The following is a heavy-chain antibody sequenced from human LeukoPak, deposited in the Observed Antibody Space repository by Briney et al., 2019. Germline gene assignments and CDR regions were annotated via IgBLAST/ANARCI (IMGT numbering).Heavy chain of an antibody. CDR1: GYTFTSYD. D-gene: IGHD4-17*01. J-gene: IGHJ5*02. V-gene: IGHV1-8*03. CDR2: MNPNSGNT. Sequence: VSVKVSCKASGYTFTSYDINWVRQATGQGLEWMGWMNPNSGNTGYAQKFPGRVTITRNTSISTAYMELSSLRSEDTAVYYCARGLRLYGDYDGVWFDPWGQGTLVTVSS. CDR3: ARGLRLYGDYDGVWFDP.